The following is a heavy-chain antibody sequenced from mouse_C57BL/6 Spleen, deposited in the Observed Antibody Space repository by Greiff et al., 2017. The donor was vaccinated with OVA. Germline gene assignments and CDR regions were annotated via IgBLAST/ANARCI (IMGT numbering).Heavy chain of an antibody. J-gene: IGHJ2*01. CDR2: INPADSYT. CDR3: SRRGRAGTLDY. V-gene: IGHV1-69*01. D-gene: IGHD1-1*02. CDR1: GYTFTGYW. Sequence: VQLQQPGAELVMPGASVKLSCTASGYTFTGYWMHWVKQRPGQGLEWIGKINPADSYTNYMHKFKGRSTLTGDKSSSTAYLQLSSLTSEDSAVYYCSRRGRAGTLDYWGQGTTLTVSS.